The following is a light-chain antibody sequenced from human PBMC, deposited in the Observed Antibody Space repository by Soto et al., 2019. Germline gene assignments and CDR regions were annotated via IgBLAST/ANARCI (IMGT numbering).Light chain of an antibody. CDR3: QQYGSSPPA. CDR2: GAS. J-gene: IGKJ2*01. Sequence: EIVLTQSPGTLSLSPGERATLSCRASQSVSSSYLAWYQQKPGQAPRLLIYGASSSATGIPDRFSGSGSGTDFTLTISRLEPEDFAVYYCQQYGSSPPAFGQGTKLEI. CDR1: QSVSSSY. V-gene: IGKV3-20*01.